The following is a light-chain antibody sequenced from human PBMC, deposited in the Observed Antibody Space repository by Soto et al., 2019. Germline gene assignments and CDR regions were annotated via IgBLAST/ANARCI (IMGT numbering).Light chain of an antibody. Sequence: EIVMTQSPATLSVSPGERATLSCRASQSVSSNLAWYQQKPGQAPRLLIYGASTRATGITARFSGSGYGTEFTLTISSLQSEDFAVYYCQQYNNCPPWTFGQGTKVEIK. J-gene: IGKJ1*01. V-gene: IGKV3-15*01. CDR3: QQYNNCPPWT. CDR1: QSVSSN. CDR2: GAS.